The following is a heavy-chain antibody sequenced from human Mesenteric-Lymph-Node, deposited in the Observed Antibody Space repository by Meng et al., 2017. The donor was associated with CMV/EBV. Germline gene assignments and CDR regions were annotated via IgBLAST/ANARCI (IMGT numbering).Heavy chain of an antibody. D-gene: IGHD6-13*01. CDR1: GFSPSTSGVG. CDR2: IYWDDDK. Sequence: QITLKESGPTLVKPTQTLTLTCTFSGFSPSTSGVGVGWICQPPGKALEWLALIYWDDDKRYSPSLKSRLTITKDTSKNQVVLTMTNMDPVDTASYYCAHSSGIAAAGPFYFDYWGQGTLVPSPQ. V-gene: IGHV2-5*02. J-gene: IGHJ4*02. CDR3: AHSSGIAAAGPFYFDY.